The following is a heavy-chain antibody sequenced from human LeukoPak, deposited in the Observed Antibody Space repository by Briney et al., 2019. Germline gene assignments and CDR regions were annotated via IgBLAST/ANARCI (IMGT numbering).Heavy chain of an antibody. D-gene: IGHD2-21*01. CDR2: ISSSGATK. V-gene: IGHV3-48*03. CDR3: ARFLKHCDGDLCYSDHYSYGMDV. CDR1: GFSLRKFE. J-gene: IGHJ6*02. Sequence: GGSLRLSCAASGFSLRKFEIHWVRQAPGKGLEWISYISSSGATKFYADSVKGRFTISRDNAKDSLFLHVKSLRSEDTAIYYCARFLKHCDGDLCYSDHYSYGMDVWGQGTPIIVAS.